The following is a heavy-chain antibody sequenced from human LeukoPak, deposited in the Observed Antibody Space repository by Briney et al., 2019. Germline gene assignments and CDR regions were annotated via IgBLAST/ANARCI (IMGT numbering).Heavy chain of an antibody. CDR2: INHSGST. CDR3: ARGHFVLMVYAVFDY. J-gene: IGHJ4*02. V-gene: IGHV4-34*01. CDR1: GGSFNGYY. D-gene: IGHD2-8*01. Sequence: SETLSLTCAVYGGSFNGYYWSWIRQPPGKGLEWIGEINHSGSTNYNPSLKSRVTISVDTSKNQFSLKLSSVTAADTAVYYCARGHFVLMVYAVFDYWGQGTLVTVSS.